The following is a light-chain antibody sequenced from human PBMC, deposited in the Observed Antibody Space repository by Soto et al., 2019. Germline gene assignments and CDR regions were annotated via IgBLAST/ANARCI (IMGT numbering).Light chain of an antibody. CDR3: SSYTSSSLV. V-gene: IGLV2-14*01. Sequence: QSVLTQPASVSGSPGQSITISCTGTSSDVGGYNYVSWYQQHPGKAPKLMIYEVSNRPSGVSNRFSGSKSGNTASLTISGLQAEDEADYYCSSYTSSSLVFGGGTKVPS. J-gene: IGLJ2*01. CDR2: EVS. CDR1: SSDVGGYNY.